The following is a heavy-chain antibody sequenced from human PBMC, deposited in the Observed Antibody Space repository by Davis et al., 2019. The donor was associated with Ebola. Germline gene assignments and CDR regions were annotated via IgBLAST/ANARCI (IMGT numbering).Heavy chain of an antibody. J-gene: IGHJ6*04. D-gene: IGHD2-15*01. CDR2: INPNSGGT. Sequence: AASVKVSCKASGYTFTGYYMHWVRQAPGQGLEWMGRINPNSGGTNYAQKFQGRVTMTRDTSTSTVYMELSSLRSEDTAVYYCAREMIVVVVAANDFGYYYGMDVWGKGTTVTVSS. CDR1: GYTFTGYY. V-gene: IGHV1-2*06. CDR3: AREMIVVVVAANDFGYYYGMDV.